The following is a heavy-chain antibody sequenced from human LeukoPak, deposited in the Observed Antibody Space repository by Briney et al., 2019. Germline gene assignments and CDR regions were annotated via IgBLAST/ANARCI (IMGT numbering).Heavy chain of an antibody. V-gene: IGHV4-30-2*01. Sequence: SETLSLTCAVSGGSISSGGYSWSWIRQPPGKGLEWIGYIYHSGSTYYNPSLKSRVTISVDRSKNQFSLNLSSVTAADTAVYYCARLLSGLGYGMDVWGQGTTVTVSS. D-gene: IGHD3/OR15-3a*01. CDR3: ARLLSGLGYGMDV. CDR2: IYHSGST. CDR1: GGSISSGGYS. J-gene: IGHJ6*02.